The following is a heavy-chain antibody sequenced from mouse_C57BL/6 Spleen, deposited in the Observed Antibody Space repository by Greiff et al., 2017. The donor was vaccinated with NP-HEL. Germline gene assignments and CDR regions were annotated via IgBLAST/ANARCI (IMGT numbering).Heavy chain of an antibody. D-gene: IGHD1-1*01. CDR3: ARLTTVVGYFDV. Sequence: VQLQQPGAELVKPGASVKLSCKASGYTFTSYWMHWVKQRPGQGLEWIGMIHPNSGSTNYNEKFKSKATLTVDKSSSTAYMQLSSLTSEDSAVYYCARLTTVVGYFDVWGTGTTVTVSS. V-gene: IGHV1-64*01. J-gene: IGHJ1*03. CDR2: IHPNSGST. CDR1: GYTFTSYW.